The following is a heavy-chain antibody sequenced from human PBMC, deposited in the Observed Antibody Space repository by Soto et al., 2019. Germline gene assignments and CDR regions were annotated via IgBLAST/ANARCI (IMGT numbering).Heavy chain of an antibody. CDR1: GFTFSSSA. Sequence: HPGGSLRLSCAASGFTFSSSAMSWVRQPPGRGLEWVSLISGSGGTPYYADSVKGRFTISRDNSKNTVYLVLNSLRAEDTAIYYCAMGLAAAGPLDYWGQGTLVTVSS. D-gene: IGHD6-13*01. J-gene: IGHJ4*02. CDR3: AMGLAAAGPLDY. V-gene: IGHV3-23*01. CDR2: ISGSGGTP.